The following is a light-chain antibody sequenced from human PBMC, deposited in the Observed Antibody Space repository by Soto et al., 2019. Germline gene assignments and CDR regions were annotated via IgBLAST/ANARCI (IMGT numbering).Light chain of an antibody. CDR2: EVT. CDR1: SSDVRNYNF. J-gene: IGLJ3*02. V-gene: IGLV2-8*01. Sequence: QSALTQPPSESGSPGQSVTISCTGTSSDVRNYNFISWYQQYPGKAPKLMIYEVTKRPSGVPDRFSGSKSVNMASLTVSGLQAEDEAEYYCSSYADFNNVLFGGGPKLTVL. CDR3: SSYADFNNVL.